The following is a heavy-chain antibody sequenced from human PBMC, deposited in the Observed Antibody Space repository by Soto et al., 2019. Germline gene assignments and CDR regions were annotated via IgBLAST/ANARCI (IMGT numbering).Heavy chain of an antibody. CDR2: VYPGDSEP. CDR1: GFTFTSYW. CDR3: GKHEGYCSRTTCSSVDY. V-gene: IGHV5-51*01. J-gene: IGHJ4*02. Sequence: PGESLKISCRGSGFTFTSYWVAWVRQMAGKGLEWMGIVYPGDSEPSYSPSFQGQVIISADKSINTAYLQWSSLKASDTAMYYCGKHEGYCSRTTCSSVDYWGQGTLVTVSS. D-gene: IGHD2-2*01.